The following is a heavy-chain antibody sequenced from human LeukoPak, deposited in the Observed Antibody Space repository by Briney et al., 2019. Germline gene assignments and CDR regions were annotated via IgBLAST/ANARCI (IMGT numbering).Heavy chain of an antibody. CDR3: ARGWVAVAGTGCAFGI. CDR2: MNPNSGNT. CDR1: GYTFTSYD. V-gene: IGHV1-8*01. J-gene: IGHJ3*02. D-gene: IGHD6-19*01. Sequence: ASVKVSCKASGYTFTSYDINWVRQATGQGLEWMGWMNPNSGNTGYAQKFQGRVTMTRNTSISTAYMELSSLRSEDTAVYYCARGWVAVAGTGCAFGIWGQGTMVTVSS.